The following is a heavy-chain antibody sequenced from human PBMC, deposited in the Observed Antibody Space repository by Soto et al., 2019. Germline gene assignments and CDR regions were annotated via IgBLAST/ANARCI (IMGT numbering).Heavy chain of an antibody. CDR2: IARKADGGAI. CDR1: GFTFNNAW. J-gene: IGHJ4*02. D-gene: IGHD5-18*01. CDR3: AREGYSYGYHGLDS. Sequence: GGSLRLSCAASGFTFNNAWMSWVRQAPGRGLEWVGHIARKADGGAIDYAAAVKDRFTMSRDDSKNTLYLQMDGLKTEDTAVYFCAREGYSYGYHGLDSWGQGTLVTVSS. V-gene: IGHV3-15*04.